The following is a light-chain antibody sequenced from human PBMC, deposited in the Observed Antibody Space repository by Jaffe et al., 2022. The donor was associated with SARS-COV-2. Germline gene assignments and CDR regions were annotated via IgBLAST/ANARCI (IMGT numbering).Light chain of an antibody. J-gene: IGKJ3*01. Sequence: DVQMTQSPSSVSAFVGDRVTITCRASQSISSWLAWYQQKPGKAPKLLIYAASSLQSGVPLRFSGSGSGTDFTLTINSLQPEDFATYYCQQANSFPPTFGPGTEVDIK. V-gene: IGKV1D-12*01. CDR2: AAS. CDR3: QQANSFPPT. CDR1: QSISSW.